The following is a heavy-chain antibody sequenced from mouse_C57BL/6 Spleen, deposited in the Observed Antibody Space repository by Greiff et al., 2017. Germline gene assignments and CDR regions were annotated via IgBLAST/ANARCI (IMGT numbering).Heavy chain of an antibody. V-gene: IGHV1-26*01. CDR3: ARRLGAAGSFAY. CDR1: GYTFTDYY. D-gene: IGHD3-1*01. J-gene: IGHJ3*01. Sequence: EVQLQQSGPELVKPGASVKISCKASGYTFTDYYMNWVKQSHGKSLEWIGDINPNNGGTSYNQKFKGKATLTVDKSSSTAYMELRSLTSEDSAVYYCARRLGAAGSFAYWGQGTLVTVSA. CDR2: INPNNGGT.